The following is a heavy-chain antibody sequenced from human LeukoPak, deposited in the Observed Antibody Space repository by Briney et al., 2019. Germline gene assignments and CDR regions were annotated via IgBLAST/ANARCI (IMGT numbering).Heavy chain of an antibody. CDR1: GYTFTSYY. CDR3: AKDLLVGMDTAMVFCN. Sequence: GASVKVSCKASGYTFTSYYMHWVRQAPGQGLEWMGIINPSGGSTSYAQKFQGRVTMTRDTSTSTVYMELSSLRSEDTAVYYCAKDLLVGMDTAMVFCNWGQGTLVTVSS. V-gene: IGHV1-46*01. CDR2: INPSGGST. J-gene: IGHJ4*02. D-gene: IGHD5-18*01.